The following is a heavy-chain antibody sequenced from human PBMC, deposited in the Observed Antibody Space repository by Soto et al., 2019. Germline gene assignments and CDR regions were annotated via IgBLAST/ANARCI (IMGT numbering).Heavy chain of an antibody. J-gene: IGHJ4*02. D-gene: IGHD4-17*01. V-gene: IGHV1-46*01. CDR2: INPSGGST. CDR1: GYTFTSYY. CDR3: ARGGANRRDYGDSHFDY. Sequence: RASVKVSCKASGYTFTSYYMHWVRQAPGQGLEWMGIINPSGGSTSYAQKFQGRVTMTRDTSTSTVYMELSSLRSEDTAVYYCARGGANRRDYGDSHFDYWGQGTLVTVSS.